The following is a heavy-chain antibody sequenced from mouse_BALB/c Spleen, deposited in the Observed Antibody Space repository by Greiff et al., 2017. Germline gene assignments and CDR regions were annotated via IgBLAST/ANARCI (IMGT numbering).Heavy chain of an antibody. CDR3: AGNYDYPVYAMDY. J-gene: IGHJ4*01. Sequence: LVKPGASVKISCKASGYSFTGYYMHWVKQSHGKSLEWIGYISCYNGATSYNQKFKGKATFTVDTSSSTAYMQFNSLTSEDSAVYYCAGNYDYPVYAMDYWGQGTSVTVSS. V-gene: IGHV1S34*01. CDR2: ISCYNGAT. CDR1: GYSFTGYY. D-gene: IGHD2-4*01.